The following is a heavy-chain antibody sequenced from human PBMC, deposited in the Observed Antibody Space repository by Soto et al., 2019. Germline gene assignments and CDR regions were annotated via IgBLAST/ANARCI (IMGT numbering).Heavy chain of an antibody. CDR1: GFTFSSYA. CDR2: IRSNGGST. D-gene: IGHD2-2*01. Sequence: GGSLRLSCAASGFTFSSYAMHWVRQAPGKGLEYVSAIRSNGGSTYYANSVKGRFTISRDNSKNTLYLQMGSLRAEDMAVYYCARDRYCSSTGCGAFDIWGQGTMVTVSS. V-gene: IGHV3-64*01. J-gene: IGHJ3*02. CDR3: ARDRYCSSTGCGAFDI.